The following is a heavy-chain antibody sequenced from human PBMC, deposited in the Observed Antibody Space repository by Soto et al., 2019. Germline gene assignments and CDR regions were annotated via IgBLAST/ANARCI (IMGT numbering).Heavy chain of an antibody. CDR1: GGSFSGYY. CDR2: INHSGST. Sequence: QVQLQQWGAGLLKPSETLSLTCAVYGGSFSGYYWSWIRQPPGKGLEWIGEINHSGSTNYNPSLKSRVTISVDTSKNQFSLKLSSVTAADTAVYYCASYCDSSGYYLFDYWGQGTLVTVSS. V-gene: IGHV4-34*01. J-gene: IGHJ4*02. D-gene: IGHD3-22*01. CDR3: ASYCDSSGYYLFDY.